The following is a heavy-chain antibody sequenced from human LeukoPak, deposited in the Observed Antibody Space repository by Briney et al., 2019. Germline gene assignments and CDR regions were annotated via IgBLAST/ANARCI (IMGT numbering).Heavy chain of an antibody. CDR1: GFTASSNY. D-gene: IGHD3-22*01. V-gene: IGHV3-53*01. Sequence: GGSLRLSCAASGFTASSNYMSWVRQAPGKGLEWVSVIYSGGSTYYADSVKGRFTISRDNSKNTLYLQMNSLRAEDTAVYYCARDSDYYDSRGSLGAYWGQGTLVTVSS. CDR2: IYSGGST. CDR3: ARDSDYYDSRGSLGAY. J-gene: IGHJ4*02.